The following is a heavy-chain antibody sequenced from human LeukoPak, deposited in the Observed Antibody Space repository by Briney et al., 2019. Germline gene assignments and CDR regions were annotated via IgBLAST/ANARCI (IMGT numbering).Heavy chain of an antibody. CDR3: ARDATASDYGDAFDI. J-gene: IGHJ3*02. CDR2: IYHSGST. Sequence: SETLSLTCPVSGGSISSGGYYWSWIRQPPGKGLEWIGYIYHSGSTYYNPSLKSRVTISVDRSKNQFSLKVSSVTAADTAVYYCARDATASDYGDAFDIWGQGTMVTVSS. V-gene: IGHV4-30-2*01. D-gene: IGHD4-17*01. CDR1: GGSISSGGYY.